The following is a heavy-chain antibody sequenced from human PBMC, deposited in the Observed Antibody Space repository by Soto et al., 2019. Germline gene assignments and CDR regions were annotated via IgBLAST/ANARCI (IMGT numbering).Heavy chain of an antibody. J-gene: IGHJ5*02. Sequence: ASVKVSCKASGYTFTSYGISWLRQAPGQGLEWMGWISAYNGNTNYAQKLQGRVTMTTDTSTSTAYMELRSLRSDDTAVYYCARVYCSSTSCYAIHWFDPWGQGTLVPVSS. CDR2: ISAYNGNT. CDR1: GYTFTSYG. D-gene: IGHD2-2*01. V-gene: IGHV1-18*01. CDR3: ARVYCSSTSCYAIHWFDP.